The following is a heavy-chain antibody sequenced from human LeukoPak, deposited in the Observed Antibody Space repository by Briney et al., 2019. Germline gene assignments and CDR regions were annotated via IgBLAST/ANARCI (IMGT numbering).Heavy chain of an antibody. V-gene: IGHV3-33*08. CDR3: AGAYYDILTGYYSGVDY. Sequence: GGSLRLSCAASGFTFSSYGMHWVRQAPGKGLEWVAVIWYDGSNKYYADSVKGRFTISRDNSKNTLYLQMNSLRAEDTAVYYCAGAYYDILTGYYSGVDYWGQGTLVTVSS. CDR2: IWYDGSNK. D-gene: IGHD3-9*01. J-gene: IGHJ4*02. CDR1: GFTFSSYG.